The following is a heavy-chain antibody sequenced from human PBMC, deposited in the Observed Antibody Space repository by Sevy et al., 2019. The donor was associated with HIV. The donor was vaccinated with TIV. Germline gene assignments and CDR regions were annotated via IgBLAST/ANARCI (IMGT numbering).Heavy chain of an antibody. CDR1: GFTFSNAW. V-gene: IGHV3-15*01. Sequence: GGSLRLSCAASGFTFSNAWMSWVRQAPGKGLEWVGRIKSKTDGGTTDYAAPVKGRFTISRDDSKNTLYLQMNSLKTEDTAVYYCTTGTGGNPYFDYWGQRTLVTVSS. CDR2: IKSKTDGGTT. CDR3: TTGTGGNPYFDY. D-gene: IGHD2-15*01. J-gene: IGHJ4*02.